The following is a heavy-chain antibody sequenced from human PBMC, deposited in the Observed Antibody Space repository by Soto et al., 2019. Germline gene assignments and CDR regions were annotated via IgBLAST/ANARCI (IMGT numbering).Heavy chain of an antibody. J-gene: IGHJ6*02. V-gene: IGHV3-7*01. Sequence: EVQLVESGGGLVQPGGSLRLSCAASGFTFSSYWMSWVRQAPGKGLEWVANIKQDGSEKYYVDSVKGRFTISRDNAKNSLYLQMNSLRAEDTAVYYCARSVPYCSGGSCSYGMDVWGQGTTVTVSS. CDR2: IKQDGSEK. CDR3: ARSVPYCSGGSCSYGMDV. D-gene: IGHD2-15*01. CDR1: GFTFSSYW.